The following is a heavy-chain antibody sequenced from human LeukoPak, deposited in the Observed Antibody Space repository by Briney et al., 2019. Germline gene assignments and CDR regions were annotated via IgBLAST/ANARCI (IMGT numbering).Heavy chain of an antibody. V-gene: IGHV1-69*04. Sequence: GASVKVSCKASGGTFNSHAISWVRQAPGQGLEWMGRIIPNLGTTNRAQNFQDRVTLTADTSTNTAYMELTSLTSDDTAVYYCATSNDGGGDQWGGFFDFWGQGTLVTVSS. CDR1: GGTFNSHA. J-gene: IGHJ4*02. CDR3: ATSNDGGGDQWGGFFDF. D-gene: IGHD2-21*01. CDR2: IIPNLGTT.